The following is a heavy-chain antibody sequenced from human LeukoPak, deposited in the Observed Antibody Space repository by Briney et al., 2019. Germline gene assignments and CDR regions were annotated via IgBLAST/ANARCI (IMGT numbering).Heavy chain of an antibody. CDR2: ILPDGSQK. CDR3: GRLAHNAWYAIDF. Sequence: GGSLRLSCAASGNYWMHWVRQAPGQGLEWLANILPDGSQKYYVDSVKGRFTISRDNPKNSLYLQINNLRAEDTAVYYCGRLAHNAWYAIDFWGQGTLVTVSS. D-gene: IGHD2-2*01. CDR1: GNYW. V-gene: IGHV3-7*01. J-gene: IGHJ4*02.